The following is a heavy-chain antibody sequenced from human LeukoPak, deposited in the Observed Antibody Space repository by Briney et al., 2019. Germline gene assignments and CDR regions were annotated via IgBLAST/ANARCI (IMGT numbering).Heavy chain of an antibody. D-gene: IGHD3-10*01. CDR2: IHYRGNT. Sequence: SETLSLTCTVSGGSISSSSYYWGWIRQPPGKGLEWIGTIHYRGNTYYNPSLKSRVAISVDTSKNQFSLKLRSVTAADTAVYYCARGPRFGELLWHWFDPWGRGTLVTVSS. CDR1: GGSISSSSYY. V-gene: IGHV4-39*01. CDR3: ARGPRFGELLWHWFDP. J-gene: IGHJ5*02.